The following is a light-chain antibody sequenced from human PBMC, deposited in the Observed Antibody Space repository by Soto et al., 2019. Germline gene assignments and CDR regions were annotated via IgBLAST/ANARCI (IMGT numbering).Light chain of an antibody. CDR1: SSNIGKNY. CDR3: QAYDYSLTASV. Sequence: QAVVTQPPSTSGTPGQRVSISCSGSSSNIGKNYVYWFQQFPGTAPKALIYANNYRASGVPDRFSASKSGASASLAISGLRSEDEADYYCQAYDYSLTASVFGGGTKLTVL. J-gene: IGLJ3*02. CDR2: ANN. V-gene: IGLV1-47*01.